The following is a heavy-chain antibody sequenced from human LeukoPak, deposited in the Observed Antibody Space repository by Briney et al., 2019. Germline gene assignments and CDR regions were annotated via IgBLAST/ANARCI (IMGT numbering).Heavy chain of an antibody. D-gene: IGHD5-12*01. V-gene: IGHV3-66*01. J-gene: IGHJ3*02. Sequence: PGGSLRLSCAASGFTVSSNYMSWVRQAPGKGLEWVSVIYSGGSTYYADPVKGRFTISRDNSKNTLYLQMNSLRAEDTAVYYCATTGSGYSGYDLSAFDIWGQGTMVTVSS. CDR1: GFTVSSNY. CDR3: ATTGSGYSGYDLSAFDI. CDR2: IYSGGST.